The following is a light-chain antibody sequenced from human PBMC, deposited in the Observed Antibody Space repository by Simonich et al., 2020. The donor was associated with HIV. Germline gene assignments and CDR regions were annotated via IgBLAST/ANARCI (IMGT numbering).Light chain of an antibody. CDR1: QSVLYSSNNKNH. CDR2: WAS. CDR3: QQYYSTPLT. V-gene: IGKV4-1*01. Sequence: DIVMTQSPDSLAVSLGERATINCKSSQSVLYSSNNKNHLALDQQKPGQPPKLLIYWASTRESGVPDRFSGSGSGTDFTLTISSLQAEDVAVYYCQQYYSTPLTFGGGTKVEIK. J-gene: IGKJ4*01.